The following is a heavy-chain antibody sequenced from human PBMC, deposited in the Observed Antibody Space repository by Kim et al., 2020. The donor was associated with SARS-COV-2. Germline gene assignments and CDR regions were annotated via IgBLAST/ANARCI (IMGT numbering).Heavy chain of an antibody. J-gene: IGHJ6*02. CDR3: ARTKGAGYYYGMDV. V-gene: IGHV3-30*01. Sequence: AGSVKGRFTISRDKSKNTLYLQMNSLRAEDTAVYYCARTKGAGYYYGMDVWGQGTTVTVSS. D-gene: IGHD2-8*01.